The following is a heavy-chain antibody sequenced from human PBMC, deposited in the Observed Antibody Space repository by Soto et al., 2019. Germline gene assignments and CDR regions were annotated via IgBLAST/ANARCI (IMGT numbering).Heavy chain of an antibody. CDR3: ARYANMDV. CDR2: IKQDGSEK. CDR1: GFTFSNCW. D-gene: IGHD2-2*01. V-gene: IGHV3-7*03. Sequence: GGSLRLSCAASGFTFSNCWMSWVRQAPGKGLEWVANIKQDGSEKNYVDSVKGRFTISRDNAKNSLYLQMNSLRAEDTALYYCARYANMDVWGKGTTVTVSS. J-gene: IGHJ6*03.